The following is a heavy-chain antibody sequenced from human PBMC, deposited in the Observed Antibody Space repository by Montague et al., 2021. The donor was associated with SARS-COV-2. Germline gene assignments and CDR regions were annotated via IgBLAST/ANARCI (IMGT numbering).Heavy chain of an antibody. J-gene: IGHJ4*02. Sequence: IYYSGSTYYNPSLKSRFTISVDASKNQFSLKLSSVTAADTAVYYGARHGKTLIAMIVVVIDYFDYWGQGTLVTVSS. D-gene: IGHD3-22*01. V-gene: IGHV4-39*01. CDR2: IYYSGST. CDR3: ARHGKTLIAMIVVVIDYFDY.